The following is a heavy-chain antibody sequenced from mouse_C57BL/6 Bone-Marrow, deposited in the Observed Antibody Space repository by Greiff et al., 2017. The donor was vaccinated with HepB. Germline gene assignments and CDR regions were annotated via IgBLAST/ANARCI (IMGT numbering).Heavy chain of an antibody. CDR1: GYAFSSSW. V-gene: IGHV1-82*01. Sequence: VQLQQSGPELVKPGASVKISCKASGYAFSSSWMNWVKQRPGKGLEWIGRIYPGDGDTNYNGKFKGKATLTADKSSSTAYMQLSSLTSEDSAVYFCATAQARDYAMDYWGQGTSVTVSS. CDR2: IYPGDGDT. D-gene: IGHD3-2*02. J-gene: IGHJ4*01. CDR3: ATAQARDYAMDY.